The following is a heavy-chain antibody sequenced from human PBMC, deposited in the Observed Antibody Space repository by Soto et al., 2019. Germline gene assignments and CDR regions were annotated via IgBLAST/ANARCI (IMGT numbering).Heavy chain of an antibody. V-gene: IGHV4-34*01. CDR2: INHSGST. Sequence: SETLSLTCAVYGGSFSGYYWSWIRQPPGKGLEWIGEINHSGSTNYNPSLKSRVTISVDTSKNQFSLKLSSVTAADTAVYYCARDSVGQYYYDSSGYWLDYWGQGTLVTVSS. CDR1: GGSFSGYY. CDR3: ARDSVGQYYYDSSGYWLDY. J-gene: IGHJ4*02. D-gene: IGHD3-22*01.